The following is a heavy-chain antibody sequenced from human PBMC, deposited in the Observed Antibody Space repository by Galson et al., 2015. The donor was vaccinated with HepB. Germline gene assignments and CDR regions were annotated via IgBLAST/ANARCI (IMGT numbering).Heavy chain of an antibody. CDR3: ARDLNIQLWFQY. CDR2: IYSGGST. CDR1: GFTVSSNF. Sequence: SLRLSCAASGFTVSSNFMSWVRQAPGKGLEWVSVIYSGGSTFYADSVKGRFTISRDNSKNTLYLQMNSLRVDDTAVYYCARDLNIQLWFQYWGQGTLVTVSS. J-gene: IGHJ4*02. V-gene: IGHV3-53*01. D-gene: IGHD5-18*01.